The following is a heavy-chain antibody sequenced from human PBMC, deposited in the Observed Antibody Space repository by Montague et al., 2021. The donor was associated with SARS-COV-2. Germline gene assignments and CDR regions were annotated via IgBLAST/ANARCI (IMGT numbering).Heavy chain of an antibody. Sequence: TLSLTCTVSIGSIGSGSYHWSWIRQPAGKGLEWIGRIYTSGSTNYNPSLKSRVTISVDTSKNQFSLKLSSVTAADTAVYYCARDGYSSGWNGLHWFDPWGQGTLVTVSS. D-gene: IGHD6-25*01. CDR2: IYTSGST. J-gene: IGHJ5*02. CDR1: IGSIGSGSYH. CDR3: ARDGYSSGWNGLHWFDP. V-gene: IGHV4-61*02.